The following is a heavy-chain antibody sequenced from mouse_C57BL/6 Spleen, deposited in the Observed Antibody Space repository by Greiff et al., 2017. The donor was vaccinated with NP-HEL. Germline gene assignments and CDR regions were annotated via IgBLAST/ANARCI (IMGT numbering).Heavy chain of an antibody. J-gene: IGHJ2*01. V-gene: IGHV7-3*01. CDR1: GFTFTDYY. CDR3: ARSYSPYYFDY. D-gene: IGHD2-12*01. CDR2: IRNKANGYTT. Sequence: EVMLVESGGGLVQPGGSLSLSCAASGFTFTDYYMSWVRQPPGKALEWLGFIRNKANGYTTEYSASVKGRFTISRDNSQSILYLQMNALRAEDSATYYCARSYSPYYFDYWGQGTTLTVSS.